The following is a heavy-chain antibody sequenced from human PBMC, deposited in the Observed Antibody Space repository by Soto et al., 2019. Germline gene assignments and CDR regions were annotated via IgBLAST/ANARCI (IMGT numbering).Heavy chain of an antibody. V-gene: IGHV4-34*01. J-gene: IGHJ4*02. CDR2: INHSGST. D-gene: IGHD1-26*01. CDR1: GGSFSGYY. CDR3: ARGKIPTGIVGAKCYFDY. Sequence: QVQLQQWGAGLLKPSETLSLTCAVYGGSFSGYYWSWIRQPPGKGLEWIGEINHSGSTNYNPSLKSRVTISVDTSKNQFSLKLSSVTAADTAVYYCARGKIPTGIVGAKCYFDYWGQGTLVTVSS.